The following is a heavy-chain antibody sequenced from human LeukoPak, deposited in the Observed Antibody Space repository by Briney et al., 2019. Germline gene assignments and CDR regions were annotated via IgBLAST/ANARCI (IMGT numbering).Heavy chain of an antibody. D-gene: IGHD3-10*01. CDR2: ISWNSGSI. V-gene: IGHV3-9*03. J-gene: IGHJ4*02. CDR3: ARDKYASMVRGIIYFDY. CDR1: GFTFDDYA. Sequence: PGRSLRLSCAASGFTFDDYAMHWVRHAPGKGLEWVSGISWNSGSIGYADSVKGRFTISRDNAKNSLYLQMNSLRAEDMALYYCARDKYASMVRGIIYFDYWGQGTLVTVSS.